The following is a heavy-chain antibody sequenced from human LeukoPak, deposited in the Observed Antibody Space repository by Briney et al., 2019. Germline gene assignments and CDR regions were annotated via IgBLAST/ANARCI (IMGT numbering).Heavy chain of an antibody. CDR3: QSRFLEWLLDY. CDR2: MYYSEST. Sequence: PSGTLSLTCTVSGGSISSNNYFWGWIRQPPGTGLEWIGSMYYSESTYYNPSLKSRVTISVDTSKNQFSLKLNSVTAADTAMYYCQSRFLEWLLDYWGQGTLVTVSS. J-gene: IGHJ4*02. D-gene: IGHD3-3*01. V-gene: IGHV4-39*01. CDR1: GGSISSNNYF.